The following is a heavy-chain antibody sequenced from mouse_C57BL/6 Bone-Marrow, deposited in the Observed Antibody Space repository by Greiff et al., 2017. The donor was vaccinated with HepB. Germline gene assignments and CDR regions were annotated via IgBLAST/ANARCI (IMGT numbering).Heavy chain of an antibody. CDR1: GFSFNTYA. Sequence: EVQLQQSGGGLVQPKGSLKLSCAASGFSFNTYAMNWVRQAPGKGLEWVARIRSKSNNYATYYADSVKDRFTISRDDSESMLYLQMNNLKTEDTAMYYCSSPAWFAYWGQGTLVTVSA. CDR3: SSPAWFAY. CDR2: IRSKSNNYAT. D-gene: IGHD1-1*01. V-gene: IGHV10-1*01. J-gene: IGHJ3*01.